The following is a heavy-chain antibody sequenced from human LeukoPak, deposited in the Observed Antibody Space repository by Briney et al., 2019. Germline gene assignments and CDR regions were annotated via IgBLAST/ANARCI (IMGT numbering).Heavy chain of an antibody. Sequence: PGRSLRLSCAASGFTFSSYATHWVRQAPGKGLEWVAVISYDGSNKYYADSVKGRFTISRDNSKNTLYLQMNSLRAEDTAVYYCARVSNAFDIWGQGTMVTVSS. CDR1: GFTFSSYA. CDR3: ARVSNAFDI. V-gene: IGHV3-30*04. J-gene: IGHJ3*02. D-gene: IGHD4-11*01. CDR2: ISYDGSNK.